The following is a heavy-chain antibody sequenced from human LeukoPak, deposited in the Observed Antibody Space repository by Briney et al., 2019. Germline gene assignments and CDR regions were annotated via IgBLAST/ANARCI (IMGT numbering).Heavy chain of an antibody. V-gene: IGHV1-2*02. J-gene: IGHJ4*02. Sequence: ASVKVSCKASGYTFTGYYTHWVRQAPGQGLEWMGWINPNSGGTNYAQKFQGRVTMTRDTSISTAYMELGRLRSDDTAVYYCARVRQQLVDFDYWGKGTLVTVSS. CDR2: INPNSGGT. D-gene: IGHD6-13*01. CDR1: GYTFTGYY. CDR3: ARVRQQLVDFDY.